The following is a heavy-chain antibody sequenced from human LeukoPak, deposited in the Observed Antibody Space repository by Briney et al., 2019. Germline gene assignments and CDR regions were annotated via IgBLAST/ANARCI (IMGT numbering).Heavy chain of an antibody. Sequence: PGGSLRLSCAASGFTFDDYGMSWVRQAPGKGLEWVSGINWNGGSTYYADSVKGRFTISRDNSKNSLYLQMNSLRTEDTALYYCAKEPHYYDSSGYYWGQGTLVTVSS. J-gene: IGHJ4*02. V-gene: IGHV3-43*02. CDR2: INWNGGST. D-gene: IGHD3-22*01. CDR3: AKEPHYYDSSGYY. CDR1: GFTFDDYG.